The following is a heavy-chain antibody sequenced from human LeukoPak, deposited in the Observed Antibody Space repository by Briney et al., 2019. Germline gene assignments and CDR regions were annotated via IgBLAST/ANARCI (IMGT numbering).Heavy chain of an antibody. V-gene: IGHV3-23*01. CDR3: AKAWVPTTATTFDY. J-gene: IGHJ4*02. CDR2: INGSGGST. D-gene: IGHD4-17*01. Sequence: GGSLRLSCAASGFTFSSYAMSWVRQAPGKGLEWVSAINGSGGSTYYADSEKGRFTISRDNSKNTLYLQMNSLRAEDTAVYYCAKAWVPTTATTFDYWGQGTLVTVSS. CDR1: GFTFSSYA.